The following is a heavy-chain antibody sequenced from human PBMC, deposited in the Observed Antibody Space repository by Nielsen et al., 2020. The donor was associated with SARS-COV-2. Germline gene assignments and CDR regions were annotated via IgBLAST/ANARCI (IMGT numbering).Heavy chain of an antibody. CDR1: GGSFSGYY. CDR3: ARGGGRWGDIRIDY. V-gene: IGHV4-34*01. Sequence: SETLSLTCAVYGGSFSGYYWSWIRQPPGKGLEWIGEINHSGSTNYNPSLKSRVTTSVDTSKNQFSLKLSSVTAADTAVYYCARGGGRWGDIRIDYWGQGTLVTVSS. CDR2: INHSGST. J-gene: IGHJ4*02. D-gene: IGHD3-9*01.